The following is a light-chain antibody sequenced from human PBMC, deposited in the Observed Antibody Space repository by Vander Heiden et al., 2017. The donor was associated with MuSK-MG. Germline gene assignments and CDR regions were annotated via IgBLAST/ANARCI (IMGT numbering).Light chain of an antibody. J-gene: IGKJ4*01. V-gene: IGKV3-11*01. Sequence: EIVLTQSPATPPLSPGHSATLSCRASQSVSGYLGWYQQKPGQAPRLLIYDASNRATGIPARFSGSGSGTDFTLTISSLEPEDFAVYYCQQRSNWPLTFGGGTKVEIK. CDR3: QQRSNWPLT. CDR2: DAS. CDR1: QSVSGY.